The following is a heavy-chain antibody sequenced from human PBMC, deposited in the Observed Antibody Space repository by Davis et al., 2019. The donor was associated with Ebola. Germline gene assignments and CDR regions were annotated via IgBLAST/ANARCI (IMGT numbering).Heavy chain of an antibody. V-gene: IGHV3-73*01. CDR1: GFTFSGSA. J-gene: IGHJ6*02. CDR3: ARGWGDLWFTNMDV. Sequence: GGSLRLSCAASGFTFSGSAMHWVRQASGQGLEWVGRIRSKANSYATAYAASVKGRFTISRDDSKNTAYLQMNSLKTEDTAVYYCARGWGDLWFTNMDVWGQGTTVTVSS. D-gene: IGHD3-10*01. CDR2: IRSKANSYAT.